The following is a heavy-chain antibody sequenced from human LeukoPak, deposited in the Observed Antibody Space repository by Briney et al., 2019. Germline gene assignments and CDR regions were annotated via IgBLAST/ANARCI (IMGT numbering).Heavy chain of an antibody. CDR2: ISWNSGSI. D-gene: IGHD3-22*01. CDR1: GFTFGDYA. V-gene: IGHV3-9*01. J-gene: IGHJ4*02. Sequence: PGGSLRLSCAASGFTFGDYAMHWVRQAPGKGLEWVSGISWNSGSIGYADSVKGRFTISKDNAKNSLYLQMNSLRAEDTALYYCAKDFHYYDSSDVFDYWGQGTLLTVSS. CDR3: AKDFHYYDSSDVFDY.